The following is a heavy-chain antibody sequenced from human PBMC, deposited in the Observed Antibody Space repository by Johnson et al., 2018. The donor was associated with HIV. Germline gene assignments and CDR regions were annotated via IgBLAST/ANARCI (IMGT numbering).Heavy chain of an antibody. V-gene: IGHV3-23*04. D-gene: IGHD6-6*01. J-gene: IGHJ3*02. CDR3: AKDLGYSSSSRAFDI. Sequence: VQLVESGGGAVRPGGSLRLSCVVSGFTFEDYGMSWVRQAPGKGLEWVSAINWNGGSTYYADSVKGRFTISRDNSKNTLYLQMNSLRAEDTAVYYCAKDLGYSSSSRAFDIWGQGTMVTVSS. CDR2: INWNGGST. CDR1: GFTFEDYG.